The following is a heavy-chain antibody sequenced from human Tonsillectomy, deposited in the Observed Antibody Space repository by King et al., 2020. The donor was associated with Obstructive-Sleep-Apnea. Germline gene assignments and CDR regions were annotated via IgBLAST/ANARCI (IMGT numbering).Heavy chain of an antibody. CDR3: AKGGGESLYYYYYGMDV. CDR2: IWYDGSNK. J-gene: IGHJ6*02. V-gene: IGHV3-33*06. D-gene: IGHD3-10*01. CDR1: GFTFNSYG. Sequence: VQLMESGGGVVQPGRSRRLSCAASGFTFNSYGMNWVRQAPGKGLEWVAVIWYDGSNKYYADSVKGRFTISRDNSKNTLFLQMNSLRAEDTAVYYCAKGGGESLYYYYYGMDVWGQGTTVTVSS.